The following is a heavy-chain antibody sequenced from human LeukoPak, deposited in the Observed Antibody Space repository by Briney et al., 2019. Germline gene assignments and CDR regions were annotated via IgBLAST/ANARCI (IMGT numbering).Heavy chain of an antibody. CDR3: ARVQYYYDSSGYYSSNWFDP. CDR2: IYTSGST. CDR1: GGSISSYY. D-gene: IGHD3-22*01. Sequence: SETLSLTCTVSGGSISSYYWSWIRQPAGKGLEWIGRIYTSGSTNYNPSLKSRVTMSVDTSKNQFSLKLSSVTAADTAVYYCARVQYYYDSSGYYSSNWFDPWGQGTLVTVSS. J-gene: IGHJ5*02. V-gene: IGHV4-4*07.